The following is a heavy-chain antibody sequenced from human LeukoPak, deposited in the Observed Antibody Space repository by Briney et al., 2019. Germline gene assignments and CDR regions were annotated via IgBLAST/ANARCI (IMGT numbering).Heavy chain of an antibody. Sequence: SETLSLTCAVYGGSFSGYYWSWIRQPPGKGLEWIGEINHSGSTNYNPSLKSRVTISVDTSKNQFSLKLSSVTAADTAVYYCASPTTGDSDYWGQGTLVTVSS. V-gene: IGHV4-34*01. CDR1: GGSFSGYY. CDR2: INHSGST. CDR3: ASPTTGDSDY. J-gene: IGHJ4*02. D-gene: IGHD1-1*01.